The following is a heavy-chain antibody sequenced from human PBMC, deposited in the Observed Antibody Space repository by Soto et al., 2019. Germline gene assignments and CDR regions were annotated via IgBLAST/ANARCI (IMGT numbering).Heavy chain of an antibody. CDR2: ISAYNGNT. V-gene: IGHV1-18*01. CDR1: GYTFTSYG. D-gene: IGHD3-16*01. J-gene: IGHJ6*02. Sequence: QVQLVQSGAEVKKPGASVKVSCKASGYTFTSYGISWVRQAPGQGLEWMGWISAYNGNTNYAQKLQGRVTMTTDTSTSTAYMGLRSLRSDDTAVYYCARDGALGENCYYYGMDVWGQGTTVTVSS. CDR3: ARDGALGENCYYYGMDV.